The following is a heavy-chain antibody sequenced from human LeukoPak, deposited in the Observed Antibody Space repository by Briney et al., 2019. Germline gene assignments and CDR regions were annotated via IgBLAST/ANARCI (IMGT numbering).Heavy chain of an antibody. CDR1: GFIFSQFW. CDR3: ARDGLPAARDI. D-gene: IGHD6-6*01. J-gene: IGHJ3*02. CDR2: INGDGSST. V-gene: IGHV3-74*01. Sequence: QPGGSLRLSCAGSGFIFSQFWMQWVRQVPGKGLVWVSRINGDGSSTNYADSVKGRFTISRDNAKNTLYLQMNGLRAEDTAVYYCARDGLPAARDIWGQGTMVTVSS.